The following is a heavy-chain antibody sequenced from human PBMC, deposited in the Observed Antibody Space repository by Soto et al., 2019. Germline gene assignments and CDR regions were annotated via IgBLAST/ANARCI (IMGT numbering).Heavy chain of an antibody. CDR2: IYWDDDE. J-gene: IGHJ4*02. V-gene: IGHV2-5*02. CDR1: GFSLTTGGVG. Sequence: QITLKESGPPLVKPTQTLTLTCDFSGFSLTTGGVGVGWVRQPPGEALEWLALIYWDDDERYNPSLKTRLTLTKDPSKNQVVLIMTNLDPVDTATYYCAHSRNLITEDAQVGDFDYWGQGTLVTVSS. CDR3: AHSRNLITEDAQVGDFDY. D-gene: IGHD3-10*01.